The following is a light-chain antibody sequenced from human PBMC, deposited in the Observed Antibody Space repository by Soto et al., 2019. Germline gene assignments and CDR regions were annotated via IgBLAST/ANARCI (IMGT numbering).Light chain of an antibody. CDR3: QQYNKWPRT. CDR2: GGS. J-gene: IGKJ1*01. V-gene: IGKV3-15*01. Sequence: EIVMTQSPVTLSASPGDRATLSCGASQSITTNLAWYQQKPGQAPRLLMYGGSTRAAGIPARFSGSGSGTEFTLTISSLQSEDFAVYYCQQYNKWPRTFGQGTKAEIK. CDR1: QSITTN.